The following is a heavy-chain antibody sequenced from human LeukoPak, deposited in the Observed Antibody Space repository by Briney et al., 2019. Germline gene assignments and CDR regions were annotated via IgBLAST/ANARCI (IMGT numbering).Heavy chain of an antibody. V-gene: IGHV3-23*01. CDR2: ISDGGAST. J-gene: IGHJ6*02. CDR3: ASCASVSCYPVYYYYGMDV. Sequence: PGGSLRLSCAATGFIFSSYAMSWVRQAPGKGLEWVSGISDGGASTYYADSVKGRFTISRDNSKNTLYLQMNSLRAEDTAVYYCASCASVSCYPVYYYYGMDVWGQGTTVTVSS. CDR1: GFIFSSYA. D-gene: IGHD2-2*01.